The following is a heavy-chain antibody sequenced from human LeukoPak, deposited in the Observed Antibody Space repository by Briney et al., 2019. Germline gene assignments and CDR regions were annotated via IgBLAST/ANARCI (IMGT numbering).Heavy chain of an antibody. Sequence: GGSLRLSCAASGFTFSSYGMHWVRQAPGKGLEWVSSISSGSSDISYADSVKGRFTISRDNAKYSLYLQVNSLRAEDTAVYYCARLTGVVNAFDYWGQGTLVTVSS. CDR3: ARLTGVVNAFDY. CDR1: GFTFSSYG. V-gene: IGHV3-21*01. D-gene: IGHD5-18*01. J-gene: IGHJ4*02. CDR2: ISSGSSDI.